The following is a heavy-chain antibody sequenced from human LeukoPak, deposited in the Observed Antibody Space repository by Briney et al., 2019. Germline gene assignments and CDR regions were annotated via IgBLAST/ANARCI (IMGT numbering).Heavy chain of an antibody. J-gene: IGHJ5*02. CDR1: GYTFTSYG. CDR3: ARGFTIFGVVNNWFDP. V-gene: IGHV1-18*01. Sequence: ASVKVSCKASGYTFTSYGISWVRQAPGQGLEWMGWISAYNGNTNYAQDLQGRVTMTTDTSTSTDYMELRSLRSGDTAVYYCARGFTIFGVVNNWFDPWGQGTLVTVSS. D-gene: IGHD3-3*01. CDR2: ISAYNGNT.